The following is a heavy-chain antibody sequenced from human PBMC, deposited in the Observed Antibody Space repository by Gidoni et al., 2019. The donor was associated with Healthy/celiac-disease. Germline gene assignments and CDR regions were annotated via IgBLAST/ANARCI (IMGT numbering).Heavy chain of an antibody. CDR2: SSCNSGSI. J-gene: IGHJ4*02. V-gene: IGHV3-9*01. CDR1: GFTVDAYA. Sequence: VQLVASGGGLVQLGRALSPPCAASGFTVDAYARHWVLQAPGKGLEWVSGSSCNSGSIGYADSEKGRFTISRDNAKNSLYLQMNSLRAEDTALYYCAKSPMGYYYDSSGYYSNHFDYWGQGTLVTVSS. CDR3: AKSPMGYYYDSSGYYSNHFDY. D-gene: IGHD3-22*01.